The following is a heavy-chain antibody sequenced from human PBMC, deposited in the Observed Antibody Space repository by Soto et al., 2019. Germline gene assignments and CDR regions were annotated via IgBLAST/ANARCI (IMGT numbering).Heavy chain of an antibody. CDR1: GFTFSSYW. D-gene: IGHD2-2*01. J-gene: IGHJ5*02. CDR3: ARERIVVVPAAIYFFDP. Sequence: EVQLVESGGGLVQPGGSLRLSCAASGFTFSSYWMSWVSQAPGKGLEWVANIKQDGSEKYYVDSVKGRFTISRDNAKNSLYLQMNSLRAEDTAVYYCARERIVVVPAAIYFFDPWGQGTLVTVSS. V-gene: IGHV3-7*03. CDR2: IKQDGSEK.